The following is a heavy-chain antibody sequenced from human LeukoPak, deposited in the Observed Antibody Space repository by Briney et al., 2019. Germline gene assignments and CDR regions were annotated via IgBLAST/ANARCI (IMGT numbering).Heavy chain of an antibody. CDR3: AKDISSGLRYNGMDV. D-gene: IGHD3-9*01. V-gene: IGHV3-43*01. J-gene: IGHJ6*02. CDR1: GFTFDDYA. Sequence: PGRSLRLSCAASGFTFDDYAMHWVRQAPGKGLEWVSLISWDGGSTYYADSVKGRFTISRDNSKNSLYLQMNSLRTEDTALYYCAKDISSGLRYNGMDVWGQGTTVTVSS. CDR2: ISWDGGST.